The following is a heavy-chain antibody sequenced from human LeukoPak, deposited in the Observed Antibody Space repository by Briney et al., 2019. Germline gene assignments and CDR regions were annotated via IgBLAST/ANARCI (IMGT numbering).Heavy chain of an antibody. Sequence: SETLSLTCAVSGGSIGSSNWWSWVRQPPGKGLEWIGEIYYSGNTNYNPSLKSRVTISIDKSKNQFSLKLSSVTAADTAVYYCAREGAVAGTPTGYDYWGQGTLVTVSS. J-gene: IGHJ4*02. CDR3: AREGAVAGTPTGYDY. V-gene: IGHV4-4*02. D-gene: IGHD6-19*01. CDR2: IYYSGNT. CDR1: GGSIGSSNW.